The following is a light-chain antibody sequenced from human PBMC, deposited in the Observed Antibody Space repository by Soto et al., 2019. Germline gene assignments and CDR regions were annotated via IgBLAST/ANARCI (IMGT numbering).Light chain of an antibody. CDR3: QKYNSAPWT. J-gene: IGKJ1*01. CDR2: AAS. CDR1: QGISNS. Sequence: DIQMTQSPSSLSASVGDRVTITCRASQGISNSLAWYQQKPGKVPKLLIYAASTLQSGVPSRFSGSGSGAHFTLPISSLQPEDVATYYCQKYNSAPWTFGQGNTVEIK. V-gene: IGKV1-27*01.